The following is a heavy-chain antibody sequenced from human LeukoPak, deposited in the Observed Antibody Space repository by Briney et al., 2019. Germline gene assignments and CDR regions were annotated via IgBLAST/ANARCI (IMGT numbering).Heavy chain of an antibody. CDR3: ARLRGGVQLWGD. CDR2: INYSGPT. V-gene: IGHV4-39*01. Sequence: SETLSLTCTVSSASFSSRSYYCGWIRHPPGRGLEWIATINYSGPTYYNPSLKSRVTASVGTSKDQFYLKLSSVTAADTAVYYCARLRGGVQLWGDWGQGTLVTVSS. CDR1: SASFSSRSYY. J-gene: IGHJ4*02. D-gene: IGHD5-18*01.